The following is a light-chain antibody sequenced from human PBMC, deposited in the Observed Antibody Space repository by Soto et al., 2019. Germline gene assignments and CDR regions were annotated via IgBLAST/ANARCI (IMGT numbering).Light chain of an antibody. J-gene: IGLJ3*02. V-gene: IGLV2-8*01. CDR2: EVH. Sequence: QSVLTQPPSASGSPGQSVTISCTGTSSDVGGYNYVSWYQQHPGKAPKLMISEVHNRPSGVPDRFSGSKSGNTASLTVSGLQAEDEADYYCSSYAGTNNWVFGGGTKVTVL. CDR3: SSYAGTNNWV. CDR1: SSDVGGYNY.